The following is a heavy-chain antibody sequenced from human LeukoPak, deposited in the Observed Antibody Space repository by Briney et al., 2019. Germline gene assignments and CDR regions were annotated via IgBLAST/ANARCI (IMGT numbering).Heavy chain of an antibody. Sequence: SETLSLTCTVSGGSISSYHWSWIRQPPGKRLDWIGFISYSGSTNSNPSLKSRVAISIDTSENQFPLRLSSVTAADTAVYYCVRGNYDSRGYSNAFDIWGQGAMVTVSS. CDR1: GGSISSYH. CDR2: ISYSGST. V-gene: IGHV4-59*01. J-gene: IGHJ3*02. CDR3: VRGNYDSRGYSNAFDI. D-gene: IGHD3-22*01.